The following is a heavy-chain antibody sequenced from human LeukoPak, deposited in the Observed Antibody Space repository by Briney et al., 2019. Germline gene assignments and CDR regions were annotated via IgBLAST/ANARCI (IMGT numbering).Heavy chain of an antibody. V-gene: IGHV3-21*01. D-gene: IGHD2-15*01. CDR2: ISRSSSYI. CDR1: GFTFSSYA. Sequence: PGGSLRLSCAASGFTFSSYAMSWVRQAPGKGLEWVSSISRSSSYIYYADSVKGRFTISRDNAKNSLYLQMNSLRAEDTAVYYCARGSYCSGGSCYEDAFDIWGQGTMVTVSS. J-gene: IGHJ3*02. CDR3: ARGSYCSGGSCYEDAFDI.